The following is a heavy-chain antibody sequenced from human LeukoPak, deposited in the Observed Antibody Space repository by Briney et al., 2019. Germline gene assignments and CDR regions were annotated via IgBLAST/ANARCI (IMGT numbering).Heavy chain of an antibody. CDR1: GGSISSSSYY. D-gene: IGHD2-15*01. V-gene: IGHV4-39*01. CDR2: IYYSGGT. Sequence: SETLSLTCTVSGGSISSSSYYWGWIRQPPGKGLEWIGSIYYSGGTYYNPSLKSRVTISVDTSKNQFSLKLSSVTAADTAVYYCARHARQSSYLYYFDYWGQGTLVTVSS. J-gene: IGHJ4*02. CDR3: ARHARQSSYLYYFDY.